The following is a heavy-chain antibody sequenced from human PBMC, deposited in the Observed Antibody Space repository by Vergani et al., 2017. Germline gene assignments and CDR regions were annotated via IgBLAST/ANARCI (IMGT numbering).Heavy chain of an antibody. D-gene: IGHD6-13*01. J-gene: IGHJ6*02. Sequence: QVQLVQSGAEVKKPGSSVKVSCKASGGTFSSYAISWVRQAPGQGLEWMGRIIPILGIANYAQKFQGRVTMTRDTSTSTVYMELSSLRSEDTAVYYCARGGSSSWSPDNNYYYGMDVWGQGP. V-gene: IGHV1-69*04. CDR3: ARGGSSSWSPDNNYYYGMDV. CDR1: GGTFSSYA. CDR2: IIPILGIA.